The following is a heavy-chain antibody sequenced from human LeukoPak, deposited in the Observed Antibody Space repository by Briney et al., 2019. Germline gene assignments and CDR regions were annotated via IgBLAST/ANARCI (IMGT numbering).Heavy chain of an antibody. CDR2: INPSSGGT. D-gene: IGHD3-10*01. J-gene: IGHJ4*02. CDR3: ARDSRYGSGRYS. V-gene: IGHV1-2*02. Sequence: ASVKVSFKASGYTFTGFYIHWVRQAPGQGLEWMGWINPSSGGTNYAQKFQGRVTMTRDTSISTAYMELSRLRSHDTAVYYCARDSRYGSGRYSWGQGTLVTVSS. CDR1: GYTFTGFY.